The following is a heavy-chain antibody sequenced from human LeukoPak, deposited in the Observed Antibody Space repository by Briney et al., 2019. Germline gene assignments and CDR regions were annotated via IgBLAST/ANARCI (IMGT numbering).Heavy chain of an antibody. CDR2: ISSSGSTI. V-gene: IGHV3-48*03. CDR3: ARFYGDETYFDY. Sequence: GGSLRLSCAASGFTFSSYEMNWVRQAPGKGLEWVSYISSSGSTIYYADSVKGPFTISRDNAKNSLYLQMNSLRAEDTAVYYCARFYGDETYFDYWGQGTLVTVSS. D-gene: IGHD4-17*01. J-gene: IGHJ4*02. CDR1: GFTFSSYE.